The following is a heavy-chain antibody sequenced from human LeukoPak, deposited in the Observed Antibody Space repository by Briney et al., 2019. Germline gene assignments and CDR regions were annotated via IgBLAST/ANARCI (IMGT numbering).Heavy chain of an antibody. D-gene: IGHD3-22*01. V-gene: IGHV4-4*07. CDR3: ARLHDAITMIVVVGFDY. J-gene: IGHJ4*02. Sequence: SETLSLTCSVSGASISGYYWTWIRQPAGRGLEWIGRIYTTGSTKYNPSLKSRVIMSVDASKNQFSLNLTSVTAADTAVYYCARLHDAITMIVVVGFDYWGQGTLVTVSS. CDR1: GASISGYY. CDR2: IYTTGST.